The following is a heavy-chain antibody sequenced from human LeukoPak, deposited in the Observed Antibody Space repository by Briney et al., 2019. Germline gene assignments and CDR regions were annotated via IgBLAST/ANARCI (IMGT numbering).Heavy chain of an antibody. CDR2: ISGSGGST. Sequence: PGGSLRLSCAASGFTFSSYAMSWVRQAPGKGLEWVSAISGSGGSTYYADSVKGRFTISRDNSKNTLYLQMNSLRAGDTAVYYCAYGNYVWGSYRYTSPFDYWGQGTLVTVSS. V-gene: IGHV3-23*01. J-gene: IGHJ4*02. CDR1: GFTFSSYA. D-gene: IGHD3-16*02. CDR3: AYGNYVWGSYRYTSPFDY.